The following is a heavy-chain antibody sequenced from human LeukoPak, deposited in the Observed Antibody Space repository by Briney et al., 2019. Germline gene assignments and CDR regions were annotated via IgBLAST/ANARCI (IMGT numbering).Heavy chain of an antibody. D-gene: IGHD6-6*01. CDR1: GSTFTGYY. CDR3: ARWSSSSNAFDI. J-gene: IGHJ3*02. CDR2: INPNSGGT. Sequence: ASVNLSCTASGSTFTGYYMHWVRHAPAQGLEWMGWINPNSGGTNYAQKFQGRVTMTRDTSISTAYMELSRLRSDDTALYYCARWSSSSNAFDIWGQGTMVTVSS. V-gene: IGHV1-2*02.